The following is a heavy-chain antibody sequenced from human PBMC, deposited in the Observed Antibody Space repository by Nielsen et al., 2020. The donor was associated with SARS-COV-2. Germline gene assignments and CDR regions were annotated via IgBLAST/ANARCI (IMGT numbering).Heavy chain of an antibody. CDR1: GGSISSYY. CDR2: IYYSGST. D-gene: IGHD6-13*01. V-gene: IGHV4-59*13. CDR3: ARDRGIAAVGTGHYYGMDV. Sequence: SETLSLTCTVSGGSISSYYWSWIRQPPGKGLEWIGYIYYSGSTNYNPSLKSRVTISVDTSKNQFSLKLSSVTAADTAVYYCARDRGIAAVGTGHYYGMDVWGQGTTVTVSS. J-gene: IGHJ6*02.